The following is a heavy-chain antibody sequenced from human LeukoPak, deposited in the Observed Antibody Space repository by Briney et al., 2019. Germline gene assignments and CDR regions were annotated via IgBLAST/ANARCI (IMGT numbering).Heavy chain of an antibody. CDR3: AGDYYYYGMDV. J-gene: IGHJ6*02. CDR2: ISYDGSNK. Sequence: GGSLRLSCAASGFTFSNYGMHWVRQAPGKGLEWVAVISYDGSNKYYADSVKGRFTISRDNSKNTLYLQMNSLRAEDTAVYYCAGDYYYYGMDVWGQGTTVTVSS. V-gene: IGHV3-30*03. CDR1: GFTFSNYG.